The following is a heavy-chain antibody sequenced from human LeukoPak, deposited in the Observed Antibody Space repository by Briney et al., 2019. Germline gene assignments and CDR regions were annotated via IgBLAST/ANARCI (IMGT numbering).Heavy chain of an antibody. CDR1: GFTVSSNY. J-gene: IGHJ4*02. CDR2: IYSGGST. V-gene: IGHV3-66*02. D-gene: IGHD5-12*01. CDR3: ARDFGGLRYFDY. Sequence: GGSLRLSCAASGFTVSSNYMSWVRQAPGVGLEWVSVIYSGGSTYYADSVKGRFTISRDNSKNTLYLQMNGLRAEDTAVYYCARDFGGLRYFDYWGQGTLVTVSS.